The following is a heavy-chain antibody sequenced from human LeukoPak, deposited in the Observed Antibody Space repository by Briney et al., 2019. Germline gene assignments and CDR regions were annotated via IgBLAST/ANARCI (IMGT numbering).Heavy chain of an antibody. V-gene: IGHV5-51*01. J-gene: IGHJ5*02. Sequence: GESLKISCKDSGYSFTTYWIAWVRQMPGKGLEWMGIIYPGDSDTRYSPSFQGQVTISADKSISTAYLQWSSLKASDTAMYYCARLKALGFCSSTQCYNNWFDPWGQGTLVTVSS. CDR1: GYSFTTYW. CDR3: ARLKALGFCSSTQCYNNWFDP. D-gene: IGHD2-2*01. CDR2: IYPGDSDT.